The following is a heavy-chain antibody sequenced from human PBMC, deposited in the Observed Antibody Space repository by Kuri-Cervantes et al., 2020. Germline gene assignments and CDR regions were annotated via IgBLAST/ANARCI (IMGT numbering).Heavy chain of an antibody. CDR2: ISSSSTFI. D-gene: IGHD3-3*01. CDR3: ARDVTSFGVVTRYFDF. J-gene: IGHJ4*02. CDR1: GFTFDDYA. V-gene: IGHV3-21*06. Sequence: GESLKISCAASGFTFDDYAMHWVRQAPGKGLEWVSSISSSSTFIYYADSVKGRFTISRDNANNSLFLQMNSLRADDTAVYYCARDVTSFGVVTRYFDFWGQGTLVTVSS.